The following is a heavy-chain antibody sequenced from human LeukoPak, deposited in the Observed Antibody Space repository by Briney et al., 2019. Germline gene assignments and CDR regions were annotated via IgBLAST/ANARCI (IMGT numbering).Heavy chain of an antibody. CDR1: GFTFSSYS. V-gene: IGHV3-48*01. Sequence: PGGSLRLSCAASGFTFSSYSMNWVRQAPGKGLKWVSYISSSSSTIYYADSVKGRFTISRDNAKNSLYLQMNSLRAEDTAVYYCARDKNDFWSGYSPYWGQGTLVTVSS. J-gene: IGHJ4*02. CDR2: ISSSSSTI. CDR3: ARDKNDFWSGYSPY. D-gene: IGHD3-3*01.